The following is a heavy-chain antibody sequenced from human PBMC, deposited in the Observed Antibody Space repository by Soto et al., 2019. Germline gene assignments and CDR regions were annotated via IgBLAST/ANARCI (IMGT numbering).Heavy chain of an antibody. CDR2: INPSVGGT. CDR3: ARGGVVTMVRGAFDY. J-gene: IGHJ4*02. V-gene: IGHV1-46*01. D-gene: IGHD3-10*01. CDR1: GYSFTSYH. Sequence: QVQLVQSGAEVKKPGASVKVSCKASGYSFTSYHVHWVRQAPGQGLEWMGIINPSVGGTSYAQKFQGKVTRTRDTSTSTVYMERSSLRSEDTAVYYCARGGVVTMVRGAFDYWGQGTLVTVSS.